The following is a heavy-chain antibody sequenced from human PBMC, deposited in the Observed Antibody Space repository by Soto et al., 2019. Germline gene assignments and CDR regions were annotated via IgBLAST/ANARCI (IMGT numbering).Heavy chain of an antibody. CDR2: ISYDGSNK. CDR3: ARDSCSGGSCYFDY. D-gene: IGHD2-15*01. J-gene: IGHJ4*02. V-gene: IGHV3-30-3*01. Sequence: QTGGSLRLSCAASGFTFSSYAMHWVRQAPGKGLEWVAVISYDGSNKYYADSVKGRFTISRDNSKNTLYLQMNSLRAEDTAVYYCARDSCSGGSCYFDYWGQGTLVTVSS. CDR1: GFTFSSYA.